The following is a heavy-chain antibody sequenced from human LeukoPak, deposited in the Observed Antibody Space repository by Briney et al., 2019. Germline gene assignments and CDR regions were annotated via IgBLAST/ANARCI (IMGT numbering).Heavy chain of an antibody. D-gene: IGHD3-3*01. CDR2: ISGSGGST. J-gene: IGHJ4*02. Sequence: PGGSLRLSCAASGFTFRTFPMGWVRQAPGKGLEWVSAISGSGGSTYYADSVKGRFTISRDNSKNTLYLQMNSLRAEDTAVYYCAKDARGLRFAQDYWGQGTLVTVSS. CDR3: AKDARGLRFAQDY. CDR1: GFTFRTFP. V-gene: IGHV3-23*01.